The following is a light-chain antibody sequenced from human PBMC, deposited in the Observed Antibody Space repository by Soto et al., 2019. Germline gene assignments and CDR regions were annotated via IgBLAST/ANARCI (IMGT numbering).Light chain of an antibody. J-gene: IGKJ1*01. V-gene: IGKV1-5*02. CDR3: QQYNSYS. Sequence: DIQMTQSPSSLSAFVGDRVTIICRASQTISNSLSWYQQKPGKAPTLLIYAVSSLGSGVPSRFSGSGSGTDFTLTISSLQPDDFATYYCQQYNSYSFGQGTKVDIK. CDR2: AVS. CDR1: QTISNS.